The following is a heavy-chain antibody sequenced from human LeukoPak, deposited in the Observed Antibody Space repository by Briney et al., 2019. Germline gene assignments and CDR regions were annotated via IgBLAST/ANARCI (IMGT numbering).Heavy chain of an antibody. V-gene: IGHV3-30*02. J-gene: IGHJ4*02. D-gene: IGHD2-2*02. CDR2: IRYDGSNK. Sequence: PGGSLRLSCAASGFTFSSYGMHWVRQAPGKGLEWVAFIRYDGSNKYYADSVKGRFTISRDNSKNTLYLQMNSLRAEDTAVYYCAKGGGYCSSTSCYTLHYFDYWGQGTLVTVSS. CDR1: GFTFSSYG. CDR3: AKGGGYCSSTSCYTLHYFDY.